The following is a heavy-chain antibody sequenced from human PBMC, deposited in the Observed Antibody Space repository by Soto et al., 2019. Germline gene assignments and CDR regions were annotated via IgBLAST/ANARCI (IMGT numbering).Heavy chain of an antibody. Sequence: PGESLKISCKGSGYSFTSYWISWVRQMPGKGLEWMGRIDPSDSYTNYSPSFQGHVTISADKSISTAYLQWSSLKASDTAMYYCATGVSELVVVNGYYYYGMDVWGQGTTVTVSS. V-gene: IGHV5-10-1*01. CDR1: GYSFTSYW. CDR3: ATGVSELVVVNGYYYYGMDV. D-gene: IGHD2-2*01. J-gene: IGHJ6*02. CDR2: IDPSDSYT.